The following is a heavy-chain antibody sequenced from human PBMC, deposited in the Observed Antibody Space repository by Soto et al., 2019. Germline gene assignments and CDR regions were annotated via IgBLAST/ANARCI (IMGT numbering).Heavy chain of an antibody. J-gene: IGHJ6*01. D-gene: IGHD2-8*01. CDR2: ISGYNGDT. V-gene: IGHV1-18*01. CDR3: AKNGQPPYYYYGMDV. Sequence: QGKLVQSGAEVKKPGASVKVSCKASGYTFTRYGISWVRQAPGQGLEWMGWISGYNGDTKYAQKFQGRVTMTIDTSTTTVYMELRSLTSDDTAVYYCAKNGQPPYYYYGMDVW. CDR1: GYTFTRYG.